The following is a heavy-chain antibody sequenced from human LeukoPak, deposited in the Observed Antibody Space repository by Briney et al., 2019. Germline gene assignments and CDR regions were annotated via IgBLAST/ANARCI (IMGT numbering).Heavy chain of an antibody. Sequence: ASVKVSCKASGYTFTGYYLYWVRQAPGQGLEWMGWISAYDGNTNYLRKLQGRVTMTTDTSTSTAYMELRSLRSDDTAVYYCARPYDSSGNDLGYWGQGTLVTVSS. D-gene: IGHD3-22*01. CDR1: GYTFTGYY. V-gene: IGHV1-18*04. J-gene: IGHJ4*02. CDR3: ARPYDSSGNDLGY. CDR2: ISAYDGNT.